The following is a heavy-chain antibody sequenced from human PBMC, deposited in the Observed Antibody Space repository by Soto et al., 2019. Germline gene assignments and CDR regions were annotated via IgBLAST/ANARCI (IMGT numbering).Heavy chain of an antibody. D-gene: IGHD3-22*01. CDR1: GGSISSYY. CDR3: ASSALYYYDSSGYPPAFDI. J-gene: IGHJ3*02. CDR2: IYYSGST. V-gene: IGHV4-59*01. Sequence: QVQLQESGPGLVKPSETLSLTCTVSGGSISSYYWSWFRQPPGKGLEWIGYIYYSGSTNYNPSLKSRVTISVDTSKNQFSLKLSSVTDADTAVYYCASSALYYYDSSGYPPAFDIWGQGTMVTVSS.